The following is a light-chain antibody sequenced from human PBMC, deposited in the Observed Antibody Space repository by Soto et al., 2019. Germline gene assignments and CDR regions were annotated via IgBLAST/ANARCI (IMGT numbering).Light chain of an antibody. CDR1: QSIRSY. J-gene: IGKJ1*01. Sequence: EIVLTQSPATLSLSPGERATLSCRASQSIRSYLGWYQQKPGQAPRLLIYDASNRATGIPARFRGSGSGTDFTLTISSLEPEEFAVYHCQQRSNWPPWTFGQGTKVDIK. CDR2: DAS. V-gene: IGKV3-11*01. CDR3: QQRSNWPPWT.